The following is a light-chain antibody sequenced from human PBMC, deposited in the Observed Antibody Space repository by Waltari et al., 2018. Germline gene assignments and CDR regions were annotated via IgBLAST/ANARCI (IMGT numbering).Light chain of an antibody. J-gene: IGLJ1*01. CDR2: EVS. V-gene: IGLV2-14*01. CDR1: DSDVGAYDF. CDR3: SSYTTSSAPGV. Sequence: QSALTQPASESGSPGQSITISCSGTDSDVGAYDFVSWYQQHPGTAPHLIISEVSNRPSGMSNRVSAAKAGNTASLTISGLQAEDEADYYCSSYTTSSAPGVFGTGTRVTVL.